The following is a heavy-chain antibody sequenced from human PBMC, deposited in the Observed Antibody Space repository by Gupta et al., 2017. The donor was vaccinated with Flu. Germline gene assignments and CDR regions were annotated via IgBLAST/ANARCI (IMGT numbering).Heavy chain of an antibody. CDR2: ISYSGDTI. V-gene: IGHV3-23*01. Sequence: FSTYAMNWVRQAPGEGLEWVSAISYSGDTIYYADSVKGRFTVSRDNSKNTLYLQMNSLRVEDTAVYYCAKTVRDTTNFDYWGQGTLVTVSS. CDR1: FSTYA. CDR3: AKTVRDTTNFDY. D-gene: IGHD1-26*01. J-gene: IGHJ4*02.